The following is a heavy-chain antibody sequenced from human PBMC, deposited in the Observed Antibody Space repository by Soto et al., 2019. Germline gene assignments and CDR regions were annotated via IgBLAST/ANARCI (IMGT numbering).Heavy chain of an antibody. CDR1: GFTFSSYD. D-gene: IGHD6-6*01. V-gene: IGHV3-13*01. CDR3: ARVRKYSSSSVAFDI. Sequence: GGSLRLSCAASGFTFSSYDMHWVRQAPGKGLEWVSAIGTAGDTYYPGSVKGRFTISRENAKNSLYLQMNSLRAGDTAVYYCARVRKYSSSSVAFDIWGQGTMVTVSS. CDR2: IGTAGDT. J-gene: IGHJ3*02.